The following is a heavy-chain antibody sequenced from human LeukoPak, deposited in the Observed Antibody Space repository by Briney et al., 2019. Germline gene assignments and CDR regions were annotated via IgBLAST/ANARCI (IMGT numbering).Heavy chain of an antibody. D-gene: IGHD3-22*01. CDR2: INPNSGGT. CDR1: GYTFVGYH. Sequence: GASVEVSCKASGYTFVGYHMHWMRQAPGQGLEWMGRINPNSGGTNYAQKFQGRVTMTRDTSISTAYMELSRLRSDDTAVYYCARDLHDSSGYLPGHWGQGTLVTVSS. CDR3: ARDLHDSSGYLPGH. V-gene: IGHV1-2*06. J-gene: IGHJ4*02.